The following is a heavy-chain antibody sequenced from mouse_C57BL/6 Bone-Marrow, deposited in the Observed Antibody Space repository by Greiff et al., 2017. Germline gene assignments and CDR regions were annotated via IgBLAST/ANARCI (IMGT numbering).Heavy chain of an antibody. D-gene: IGHD1-1*01. CDR3: ARRNGKALLDPGFAY. V-gene: IGHV8-9*01. CDR1: VFSLSTFGMG. Sequence: QVTLKECGPGILQPSQTLSLTCSFSVFSLSTFGMGVSWIRQPSGKGLEWLAHIYWDEDKHYKPSLKSQLTISKDTSNNQVFLKITTVDTADTATYYSARRNGKALLDPGFAYWGQGTLVTVSA. CDR2: IYWDEDK. J-gene: IGHJ3*01.